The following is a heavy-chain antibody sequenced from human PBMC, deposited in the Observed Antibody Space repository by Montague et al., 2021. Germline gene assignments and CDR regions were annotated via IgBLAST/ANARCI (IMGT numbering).Heavy chain of an antibody. CDR3: ARLITTFGGVSSHNDY. D-gene: IGHD3-16*01. CDR2: IHPGTSDT. CDR1: GYSFTSHW. J-gene: IGHJ4*02. V-gene: IGHV5-51*01. Sequence: QSGAEVKKPGESLKISCKGFGYSFTSHWIGWVRQMPGKGLEWMGIIHPGTSDTRYSPSFQGQVTISVDKSISTAYLQWSSLKASDTAMFYCARLITTFGGVSSHNDYWGQGTLVTVSS.